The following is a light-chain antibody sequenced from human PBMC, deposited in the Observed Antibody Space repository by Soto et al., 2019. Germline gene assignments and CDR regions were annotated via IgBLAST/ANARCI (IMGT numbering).Light chain of an antibody. Sequence: QSVLTQPSSVSGSPGQSITISCTGTSSDVGSYNLVSWYQQHPGKAPKLLIYEVSKRPSGVSNRFSGSRSGNTASLTISGLQAEDGADYYCCSYAGSSTFYVLGTGTKVTVL. CDR2: EVS. V-gene: IGLV2-23*02. J-gene: IGLJ1*01. CDR1: SSDVGSYNL. CDR3: CSYAGSSTFYV.